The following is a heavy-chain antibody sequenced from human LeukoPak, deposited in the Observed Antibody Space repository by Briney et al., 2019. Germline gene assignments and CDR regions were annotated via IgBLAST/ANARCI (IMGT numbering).Heavy chain of an antibody. CDR2: INPNSGGT. Sequence: NPGGSLRLSCAASGFTFSSYGMHWVRQAPGQGLEWMGWINPNSGGTNYAQKFQGRVTMTRDTSISTAYMELSRLRSDDTAVYYCARGSLLYYYDSSGGNWFDPWGQGTLVTVSS. J-gene: IGHJ5*02. CDR3: ARGSLLYYYDSSGGNWFDP. V-gene: IGHV1-2*02. D-gene: IGHD3-22*01. CDR1: GFTFSSYG.